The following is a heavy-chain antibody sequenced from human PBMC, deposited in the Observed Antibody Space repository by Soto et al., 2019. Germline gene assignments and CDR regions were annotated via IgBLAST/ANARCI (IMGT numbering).Heavy chain of an antibody. CDR3: ARTYCSGGSCYWSANWFDP. D-gene: IGHD2-15*01. Sequence: ASVKVSCKASGYTFTSYGTSWVRQAPGQGLEWMGWISAYNGNTNYAQRLQGRVTMTTDTSTSTAYMELRSLRSDDTAVYYCARTYCSGGSCYWSANWFDPWGQGTLVTVSS. CDR2: ISAYNGNT. V-gene: IGHV1-18*01. CDR1: GYTFTSYG. J-gene: IGHJ5*02.